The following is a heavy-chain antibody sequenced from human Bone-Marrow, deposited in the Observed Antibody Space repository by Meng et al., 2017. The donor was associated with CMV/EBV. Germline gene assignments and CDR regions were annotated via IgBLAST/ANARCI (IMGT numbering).Heavy chain of an antibody. J-gene: IGHJ4*02. CDR3: ARGSGNFDY. CDR2: ISSSSSYI. Sequence: GESLKISCAASGFTFSRYEMNWVRQAPGKGLEWVSSISSSSSYIYYADSVKGRFTISRDNAKNSLYLQMNSLRAEDTAVYYCARGSGNFDYWGQGTLVTVSS. D-gene: IGHD3-3*01. CDR1: GFTFSRYE. V-gene: IGHV3-21*01.